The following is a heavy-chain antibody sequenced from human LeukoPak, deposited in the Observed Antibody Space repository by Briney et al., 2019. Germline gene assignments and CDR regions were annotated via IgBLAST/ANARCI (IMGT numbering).Heavy chain of an antibody. J-gene: IGHJ4*02. Sequence: GGSLRLSCAASGFTFSDYYMSWIRQAPGKGLEWVSYISSGAGSIYYADSVKGRFTISRDNAKNSLYLQMNSLRAEDTAVYYCARDPGYNILTGYYNDWGQGTLVTVSS. D-gene: IGHD3-9*01. CDR1: GFTFSDYY. CDR3: ARDPGYNILTGYYND. CDR2: ISSGAGSI. V-gene: IGHV3-11*01.